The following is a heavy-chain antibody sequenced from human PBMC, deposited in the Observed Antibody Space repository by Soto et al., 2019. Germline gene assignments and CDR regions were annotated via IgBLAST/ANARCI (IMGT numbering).Heavy chain of an antibody. Sequence: GSRRLCCAASGLSLSSYGMDWVRQAPGKGLEWVAVISYDGSNKYYADSVKGRFTISRDNSKNTLYLQMKSMRAEDTAVYYCAKDQILWSRRGYYFDDWGQGTLVTVSS. CDR1: GLSLSSYG. J-gene: IGHJ4*02. D-gene: IGHD2-21*01. V-gene: IGHV3-30*18. CDR2: ISYDGSNK. CDR3: AKDQILWSRRGYYFDD.